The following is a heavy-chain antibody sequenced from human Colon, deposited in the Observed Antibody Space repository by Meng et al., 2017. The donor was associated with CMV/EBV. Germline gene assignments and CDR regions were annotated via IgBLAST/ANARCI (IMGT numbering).Heavy chain of an antibody. Sequence: SVKVSCKASGGTFSSYAISWVRQAPGQGLEWMGGIIPILGIANYAQKFQGRVTITADKSTSTAYMELSSLRVEDTAVYYCAKSGGETDDLWSGYYNFIDYWGQGTPVTVSS. CDR1: GGTFSSYA. D-gene: IGHD3-3*01. CDR3: AKSGGETDDLWSGYYNFIDY. V-gene: IGHV1-69*10. CDR2: IIPILGIA. J-gene: IGHJ4*02.